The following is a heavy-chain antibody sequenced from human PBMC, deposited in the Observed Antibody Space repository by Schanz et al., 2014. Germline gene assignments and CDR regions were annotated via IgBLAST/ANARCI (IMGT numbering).Heavy chain of an antibody. CDR1: GFTFRVFA. CDR3: VRDKKGFVAVAGRAPFDY. Sequence: VPLLESGGGLVQPGGSLRLSCAASGFTFRVFAMNWVRQAPGKGLEWVSIITGSGATYYADSVKGRFTISRDNAKNSLYLQVNNLSAEDTAVYYCVRDKKGFVAVAGRAPFDYWGQGTLVTVSS. CDR2: ITGSGAT. D-gene: IGHD6-19*01. J-gene: IGHJ4*02. V-gene: IGHV3-23*01.